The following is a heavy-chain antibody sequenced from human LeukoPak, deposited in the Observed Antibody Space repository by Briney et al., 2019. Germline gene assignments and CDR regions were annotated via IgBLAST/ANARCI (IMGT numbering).Heavy chain of an antibody. V-gene: IGHV4-4*07. CDR3: ARDDPYCSGGNCYPSVYMDF. D-gene: IGHD2-15*01. J-gene: IGHJ6*03. CDR2: IYTSGST. Sequence: PSETLSPTCTVSGGSISSYYWSWIRQPAGRGLQWIGRIYTSGSTNYNPSLKSRVTMSVDTSKNRFSLKLSSVTAADTAVYYCARDDPYCSGGNCYPSVYMDFWGKGTTVTVSS. CDR1: GGSISSYY.